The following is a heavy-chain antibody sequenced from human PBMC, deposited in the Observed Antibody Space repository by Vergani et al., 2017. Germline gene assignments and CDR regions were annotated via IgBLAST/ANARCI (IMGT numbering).Heavy chain of an antibody. D-gene: IGHD2-2*01. CDR2: ITPFNGNT. Sequence: QMQLVQSGAEVKKTGSSVKVSCKASGYTFTYRYLHWVRQAPGQALEWMGWITPFNGNTNYAQKFQDRVTITSDRSMRTAYMELSSLRSEYTAMYYCALAESSTSCINSVCITPETGSWFDPWGQGTLVTVSS. CDR1: GYTFTYRY. CDR3: ALAESSTSCINSVCITPETGSWFDP. V-gene: IGHV1-45*02. J-gene: IGHJ5*02.